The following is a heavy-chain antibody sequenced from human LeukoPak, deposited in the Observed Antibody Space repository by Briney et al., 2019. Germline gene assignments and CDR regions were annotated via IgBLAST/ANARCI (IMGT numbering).Heavy chain of an antibody. CDR3: ARSIAAFRPFDP. CDR1: RYTFTSYG. CDR2: ISAYNGNT. Sequence: ASVKVSCKASRYTFTSYGISWLRQAPGQGLEWMGWISAYNGNTNYAQKLQGRVTMTTDTSTSTAYMELRSLRSDDTAVYYCARSIAAFRPFDPWGQGTLVTVSS. D-gene: IGHD6-6*01. J-gene: IGHJ5*02. V-gene: IGHV1-18*01.